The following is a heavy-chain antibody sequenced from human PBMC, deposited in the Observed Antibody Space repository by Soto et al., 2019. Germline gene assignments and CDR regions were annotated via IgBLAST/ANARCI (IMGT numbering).Heavy chain of an antibody. V-gene: IGHV3-53*01. Sequence: PGGSLRLSCAASGFTVSSSYMNWVRQAPGKGLEWVSIIHSGGGTHYADSVKGRFTISRDNSKNTLYLQTNSLRAEDTAVYYCARSSGGSYHSHAFDIWGQGTMVTVSS. J-gene: IGHJ3*02. CDR1: GFTVSSSY. CDR3: ARSSGGSYHSHAFDI. CDR2: IHSGGGT. D-gene: IGHD3-16*02.